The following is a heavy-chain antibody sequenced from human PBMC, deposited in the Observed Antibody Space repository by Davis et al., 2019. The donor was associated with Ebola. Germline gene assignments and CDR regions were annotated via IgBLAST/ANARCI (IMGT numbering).Heavy chain of an antibody. V-gene: IGHV3-64D*08. J-gene: IGHJ4*02. CDR2: ITSNGGDT. D-gene: IGHD6-6*01. CDR1: GFTFSSYS. Sequence: GESLKISCAASGFTFSSYSMNWVRQAPGKGLQYVSTITSNGGDTYYADSVKGRFTISRDNSKNTLYLQMSSLRAEDTAVYYCVKGDFVAARPGAYWGQGTLVTVSS. CDR3: VKGDFVAARPGAY.